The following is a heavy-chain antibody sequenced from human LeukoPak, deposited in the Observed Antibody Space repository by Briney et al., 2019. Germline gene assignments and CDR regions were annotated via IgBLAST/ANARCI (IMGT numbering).Heavy chain of an antibody. CDR1: GGSFSGYY. V-gene: IGHV4-34*01. Sequence: SETLSLTCAVYGGSFSGYYWSWIRQPPAKGLEWIGEINHSGSTNYNPSLKSRVTISVDTSKNQFSLKLSSVTAADTAVYYCARAWSVTYYYYGMDVWGQGTTVTVSS. J-gene: IGHJ6*02. CDR3: ARAWSVTYYYYGMDV. D-gene: IGHD4-11*01. CDR2: INHSGST.